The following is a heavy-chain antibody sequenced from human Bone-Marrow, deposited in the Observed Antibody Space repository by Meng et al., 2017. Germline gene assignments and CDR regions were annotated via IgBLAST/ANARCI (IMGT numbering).Heavy chain of an antibody. CDR1: GFTVSSNY. J-gene: IGHJ6*02. Sequence: GESLKISCSASGFTVSSNYMSWVRQAPGKGLEWVAVIYSGGSTYYADSVKGRFTISRDNSKNTLYLQMNSLRAEDTDVYYFERDSSCYYYGMDVWGQGTTVTVAS. V-gene: IGHV3-53*01. CDR3: ERDSSCYYYGMDV. D-gene: IGHD6-13*01. CDR2: IYSGGST.